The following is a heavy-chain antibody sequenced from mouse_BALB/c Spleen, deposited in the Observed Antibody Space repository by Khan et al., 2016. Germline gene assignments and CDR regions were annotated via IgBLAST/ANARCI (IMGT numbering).Heavy chain of an antibody. CDR1: GYTFTNYG. CDR3: ARWDGNYALDY. CDR2: INTNTGAP. V-gene: IGHV9-3*02. Sequence: QIQLVQSGPELKKPGETVKISCKASGYTFTNYGVHWVKQAPGKGLKWMGWINTNTGAPTYAEEFKGRFAFSLEPSASTAFLQIDNLKNEDTATYFCARWDGNYALDYWGQRTSVTVSA. D-gene: IGHD2-1*01. J-gene: IGHJ4*01.